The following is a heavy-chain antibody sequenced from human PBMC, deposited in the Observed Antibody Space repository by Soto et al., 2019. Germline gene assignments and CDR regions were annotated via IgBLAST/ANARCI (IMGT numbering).Heavy chain of an antibody. CDR1: GFTFSTYY. J-gene: IGHJ4*02. Sequence: GGSLRLSCAASGFTFSTYYMSWVRQAPWKGLEWVATIAGSGRNADYADSVKGRFTISRDNSKNTLYLQMNSLIAEDTAVYYCAYRTGFDYWGQGALVTVSS. CDR2: IAGSGRNA. CDR3: AYRTGFDY. V-gene: IGHV3-23*01.